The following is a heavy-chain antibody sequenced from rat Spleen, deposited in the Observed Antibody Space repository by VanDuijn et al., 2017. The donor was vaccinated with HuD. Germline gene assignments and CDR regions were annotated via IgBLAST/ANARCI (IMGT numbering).Heavy chain of an antibody. CDR1: GFTFRNYD. Sequence: EVQLVESGGGLVQPGRSLKLSCAASGFTFRNYDMAWVSQAPTKGLEWVATISYGESSGHSGTYYPDSVRGRFTISRDDAKRTLSLQMESLRSKDTATYYCAIRHYGYTYYFDYWGQGVMVTVSS. D-gene: IGHD1-9*01. CDR2: ISYGESSGHSGT. V-gene: IGHV5S23*01. J-gene: IGHJ2*01. CDR3: AIRHYGYTYYFDY.